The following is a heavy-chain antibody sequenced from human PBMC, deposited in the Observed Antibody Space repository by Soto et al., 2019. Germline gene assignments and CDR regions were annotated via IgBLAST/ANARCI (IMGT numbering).Heavy chain of an antibody. CDR1: GGTFSSYA. CDR2: IIPIFGTA. CDR3: ARDRVYSYGFRRGFQH. D-gene: IGHD5-18*01. Sequence: QVQLVQSGAEVKKPGSSVKVSCKASGGTFSSYAISWVRQAPGQGLEWMGGIIPIFGTANYAQKCQGRVTITADKSTSPAYMELRSLRSEDTGVYYCARDRVYSYGFRRGFQHWGQGTLVTVSS. J-gene: IGHJ1*01. V-gene: IGHV1-69*06.